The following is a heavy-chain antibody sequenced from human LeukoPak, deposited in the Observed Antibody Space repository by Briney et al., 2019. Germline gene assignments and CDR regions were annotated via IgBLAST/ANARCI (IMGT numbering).Heavy chain of an antibody. CDR2: INPSGGDT. D-gene: IGHD6-6*01. CDR3: ARDQSPAARLIFYYYYMDV. J-gene: IGHJ6*03. V-gene: IGHV1-46*01. Sequence: ASVKVSCKASGYILSSYNMHWVRQAPGQGLEWLGIINPSGGDTKYAQKFQGRVTITADKSTSTAYMELSSLRSEDTAVYYCARDQSPAARLIFYYYYMDVWGKGTTVTVSS. CDR1: GYILSSYN.